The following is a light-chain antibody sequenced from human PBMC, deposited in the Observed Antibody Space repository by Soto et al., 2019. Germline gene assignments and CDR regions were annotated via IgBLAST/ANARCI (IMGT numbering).Light chain of an antibody. CDR1: SSDAGSYNF. CDR2: EDS. J-gene: IGLJ3*02. V-gene: IGLV2-23*01. CDR3: CSYASSSTYWV. Sequence: QSALTQPASVSGSPGQSITISCTGTSSDAGSYNFVSWYQQHPGKAPKVMIYEDSKRPSGVSNRFSGSKSGNTASLTISGLQAEDEAHYYCCSYASSSTYWVFGGGTKVTVL.